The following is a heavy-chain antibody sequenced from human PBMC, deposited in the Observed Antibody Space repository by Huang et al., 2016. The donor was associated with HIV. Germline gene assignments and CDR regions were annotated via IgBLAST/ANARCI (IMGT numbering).Heavy chain of an antibody. Sequence: QLKLVQSGGGVVQGGESLTLSCVASGFSFSAYGMHWVRRTPGSGLEWVATISYNGYHKYYKDSLGGRFSISRDNSKKTLNLQMDSLRRDDTAVYFCAKDRVMGGTSGPFDLWGQGSSVTIAP. CDR2: ISYNGYHK. CDR1: GFSFSAYG. D-gene: IGHD6-19*01. CDR3: AKDRVMGGTSGPFDL. V-gene: IGHV3-30*18. J-gene: IGHJ5*02.